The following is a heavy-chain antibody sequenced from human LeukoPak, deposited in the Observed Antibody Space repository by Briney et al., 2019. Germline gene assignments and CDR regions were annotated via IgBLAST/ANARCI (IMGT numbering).Heavy chain of an antibody. CDR2: ISAYNGNT. CDR1: GYTFTSYG. Sequence: ASVKVSCKASGYTFTSYGISWVRQAPGQGLEWMGWISAYNGNTNYAQKLQGRVTMTEDTSTDTAYMELSSLRSEDTAVYYCATSSGFVQPSGSQGVDYWGQGTLVTVSS. V-gene: IGHV1-18*01. CDR3: ATSSGFVQPSGSQGVDY. D-gene: IGHD1-26*01. J-gene: IGHJ4*02.